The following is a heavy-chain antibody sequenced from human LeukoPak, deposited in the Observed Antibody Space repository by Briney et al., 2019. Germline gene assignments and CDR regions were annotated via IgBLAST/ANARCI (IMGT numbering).Heavy chain of an antibody. CDR3: ARGKWLRFYYFDY. CDR2: ISHDGYNK. V-gene: IGHV3-30-3*01. J-gene: IGHJ4*02. CDR1: GFTFSGYA. D-gene: IGHD5-12*01. Sequence: GGSLRLSCAASGFTFSGYAIHWVRQAPGKGLEWVAVISHDGYNKYYADSVKGRFTISRDNSKNTLFLQMDSLRDEDTAVYYCARGKWLRFYYFDYWGQGTLVTVSS.